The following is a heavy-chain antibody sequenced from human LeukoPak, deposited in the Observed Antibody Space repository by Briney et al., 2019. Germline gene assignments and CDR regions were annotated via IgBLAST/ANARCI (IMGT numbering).Heavy chain of an antibody. D-gene: IGHD4-11*01. Sequence: SETLSLTCSVFGGSANSSNYFWNWIRQPPGKGLEWIGSVYYSGSAYYFPSLESRVTMSVDLSRNQFSLTLHSVTAADTATYYCARSYSNNWYYFDYWGQGTLASVSS. J-gene: IGHJ4*02. V-gene: IGHV4-39*01. CDR2: VYYSGSA. CDR1: GGSANSSNYF. CDR3: ARSYSNNWYYFDY.